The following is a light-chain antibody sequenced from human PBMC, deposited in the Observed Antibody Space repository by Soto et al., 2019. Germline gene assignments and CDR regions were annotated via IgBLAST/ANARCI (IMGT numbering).Light chain of an antibody. J-gene: IGKJ3*01. CDR2: GAS. CDR1: QSVGKN. CDR3: QQYTDSPFT. Sequence: EIVMTQSPVTLSVSPGERATLSCRTSQSVGKNLAWYQQRPGQAPRLLIHGASTRASGVPARFSGSGSGTDFTLTISSLQSEDFAVYYCQQYTDSPFTFGPGTKVDLK. V-gene: IGKV3-15*01.